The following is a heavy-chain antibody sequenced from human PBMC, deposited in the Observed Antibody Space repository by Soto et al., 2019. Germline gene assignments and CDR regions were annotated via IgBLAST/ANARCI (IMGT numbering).Heavy chain of an antibody. CDR2: IYNPGRT. CDR3: ASDGGANPVVYFQH. V-gene: IGHV4-31*03. J-gene: IGHJ1*01. D-gene: IGHD2-21*01. Sequence: QVQLQESGPGLVRPSQTLSLTSTVSGGPIRSGGYYWPWIRQHPGKGPERIGYIYNPGRTYYNPSLNSRVTISVYTSENQFSLSLTSVTAEDTAVYCCASDGGANPVVYFQHWGQGTQVSVSS. CDR1: GGPIRSGGYY.